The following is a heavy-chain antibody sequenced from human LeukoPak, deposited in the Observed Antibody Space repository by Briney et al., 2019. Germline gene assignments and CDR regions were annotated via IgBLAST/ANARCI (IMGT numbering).Heavy chain of an antibody. D-gene: IGHD3-9*01. J-gene: IGHJ5*02. CDR2: IIPIFDTA. Sequence: SVKVSCKASGGTFSSYAISWVRQAPGQGLEWMGGIIPIFDTANYAQKFQGRVTITADESTSTAYMELSSLRSEDTAVYYCARDPSPYYDISTGYYNPNWFDPWGQGTLVTVSS. CDR1: GGTFSSYA. V-gene: IGHV1-69*13. CDR3: ARDPSPYYDISTGYYNPNWFDP.